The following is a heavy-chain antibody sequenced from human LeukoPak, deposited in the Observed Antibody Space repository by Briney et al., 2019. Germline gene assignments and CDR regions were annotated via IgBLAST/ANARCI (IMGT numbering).Heavy chain of an antibody. CDR2: INGDGTIT. Sequence: PGGSLRLSCAASGFAFRSYWMHWVRQAPGKGLVWVSRINGDGTITTYADSVKGRFTDPRDNAKNTLYLQMNSLRAEDTAIYYCTRDLDGPGSYQWFDPWGQGTLVTVSS. CDR3: TRDLDGPGSYQWFDP. V-gene: IGHV3-74*01. J-gene: IGHJ5*02. D-gene: IGHD3-10*01. CDR1: GFAFRSYW.